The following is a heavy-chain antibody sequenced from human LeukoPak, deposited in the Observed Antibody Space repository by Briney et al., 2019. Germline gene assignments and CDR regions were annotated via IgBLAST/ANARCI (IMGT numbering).Heavy chain of an antibody. V-gene: IGHV3-48*03. Sequence: LPGGSLRLSCAASGFPFSVYEMTWVRQAPRKGLEWLSYISASGTTVFYADSVQGRFTISRDNAKNSLYLQMNSLRAEDTAVYYCARASRRPWIATDYWGQGTLVTVSS. CDR3: ARASRRPWIATDY. J-gene: IGHJ4*02. CDR1: GFPFSVYE. CDR2: ISASGTTV. D-gene: IGHD2-2*03.